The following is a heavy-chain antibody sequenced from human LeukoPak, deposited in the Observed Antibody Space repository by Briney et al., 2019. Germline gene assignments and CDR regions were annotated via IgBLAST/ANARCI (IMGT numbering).Heavy chain of an antibody. J-gene: IGHJ4*02. CDR1: GFTFSTYS. CDR3: ARDPIAVAATRFFDH. V-gene: IGHV3-30*04. CDR2: VSYDGGTK. D-gene: IGHD6-19*01. Sequence: GRSLRLSCAASGFTFSTYSMHWVRQAPGKGLEWVAVVSYDGGTKYYADSVKGRFTISRDNSKNTMYVQMNSLRAEDTAVYYCARDPIAVAATRFFDHWGQGTLVSVSS.